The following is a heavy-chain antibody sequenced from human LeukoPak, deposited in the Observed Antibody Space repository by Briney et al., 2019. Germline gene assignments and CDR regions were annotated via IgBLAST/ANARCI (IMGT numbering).Heavy chain of an antibody. CDR1: GGSISSSSYY. CDR3: AKSGGSGLIDY. V-gene: IGHV4-39*01. Sequence: SETLSLTCTVSGGSISSSSYYWGWIRQPPGKGLEWIGSIYYSGSTYYNPSLKSRVTISVDTSKNQFSLRLSSVTAADTAVYYCAKSGGSGLIDYWGQGTLVTVSS. D-gene: IGHD1-26*01. CDR2: IYYSGST. J-gene: IGHJ4*02.